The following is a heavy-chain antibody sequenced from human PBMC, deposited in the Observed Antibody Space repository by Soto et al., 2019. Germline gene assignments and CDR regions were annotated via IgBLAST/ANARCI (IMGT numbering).Heavy chain of an antibody. CDR3: ALKRGAARPWYWFDP. Sequence: ASGPTLVNPTQTLTLTCTFSGFSLSTSGVGVGWIRQPPGKALEWLALIYWNDDKRYSPSLKSRLTITKDTSKNQVVLTMTNMDPVDTATYYCALKRGAARPWYWFDPWGQGTLVTVSS. CDR1: GFSLSTSGVG. CDR2: IYWNDDK. D-gene: IGHD6-6*01. J-gene: IGHJ5*02. V-gene: IGHV2-5*01.